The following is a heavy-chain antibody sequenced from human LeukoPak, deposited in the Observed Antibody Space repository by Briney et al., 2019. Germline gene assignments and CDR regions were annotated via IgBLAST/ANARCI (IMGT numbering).Heavy chain of an antibody. Sequence: PGGSLRLSCAASGFTFDDYGMSWVRQAPGKGLEWVSGINWNGGSTGYADSVKGRFTISRDNAKNSLYLQMNSLRAEDTALYYCAKGYDSSGYYVGGLGYWGQGTLVTVSS. D-gene: IGHD3-22*01. CDR1: GFTFDDYG. CDR2: INWNGGST. CDR3: AKGYDSSGYYVGGLGY. J-gene: IGHJ4*02. V-gene: IGHV3-20*04.